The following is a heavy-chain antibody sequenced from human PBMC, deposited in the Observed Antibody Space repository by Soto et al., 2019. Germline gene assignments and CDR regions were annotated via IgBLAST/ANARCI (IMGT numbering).Heavy chain of an antibody. J-gene: IGHJ4*02. V-gene: IGHV1-69*13. CDR2: IIPIFGTA. CDR3: ARLDEALDY. Sequence: SGRIYCETSGGTFSSYAISGVRQAPGQGLEWMGGIIPIFGTANYAQKFQGRVTITADESTSTAYMELSSLRSEDTAVYYCARLDEALDYWGQGTPVTVSS. CDR1: GGTFSSYA.